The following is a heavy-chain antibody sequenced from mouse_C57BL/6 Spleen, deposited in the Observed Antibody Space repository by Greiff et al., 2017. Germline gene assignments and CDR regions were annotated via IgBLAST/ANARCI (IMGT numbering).Heavy chain of an antibody. CDR3: ARPYYYGSSYNAMDY. CDR2: IDPNSGGT. J-gene: IGHJ4*01. V-gene: IGHV1-72*01. Sequence: VKLQQPGAELVQPGASVKLSCKASGYTFTSYWMHWVKQRPGRGLEWIGRIDPNSGGTKYNEKFKGKATLTVAKPSSTAYMQLSSLTSEDSAVYYCARPYYYGSSYNAMDYWGQGTSVTVSS. CDR1: GYTFTSYW. D-gene: IGHD1-1*01.